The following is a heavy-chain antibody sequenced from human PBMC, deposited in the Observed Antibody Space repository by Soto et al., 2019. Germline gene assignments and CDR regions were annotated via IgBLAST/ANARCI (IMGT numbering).Heavy chain of an antibody. CDR3: ARGYYDSSGYYYMLPDY. CDR1: GDSISSYS. Sequence: SETLSLTCTVSGDSISSYSWSWIRQPPGKGLEWIGNIHYSGSTNYNPSLKSRVTISVDTSKNQFSLKLSSVTAADTAVYYCARGYYDSSGYYYMLPDYWGQGTLVTVSS. V-gene: IGHV4-59*01. CDR2: IHYSGST. J-gene: IGHJ4*02. D-gene: IGHD3-22*01.